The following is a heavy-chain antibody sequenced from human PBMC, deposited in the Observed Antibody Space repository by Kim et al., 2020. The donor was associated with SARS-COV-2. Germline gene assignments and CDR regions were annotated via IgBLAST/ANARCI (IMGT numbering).Heavy chain of an antibody. J-gene: IGHJ3*01. CDR1: GFTVSSNY. D-gene: IGHD1-26*01. CDR3: ARESLYSGSRRGGEFDF. V-gene: IGHV3-53*04. CDR2: IYSGGST. Sequence: GGSLRLSCAASGFTVSSNYMSWVRQAPGKGLEWVSVIYSGGSTYYADSVKGRFTISRHNSKNTLYLQMNSLRAEDTAVYYCARESLYSGSRRGGEFDFWGQGTMVTVSS.